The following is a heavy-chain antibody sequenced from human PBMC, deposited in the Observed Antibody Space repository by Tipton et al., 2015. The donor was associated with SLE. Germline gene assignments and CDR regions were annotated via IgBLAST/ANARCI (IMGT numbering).Heavy chain of an antibody. D-gene: IGHD3-3*01. Sequence: TLSLTCTVSGGSISSSSYYWGWIRQPPGKGLEWLGSIYYSGSTYYNPSPKSRVTISVDTSKNQFSLRLSSVTAADTAVYYCARHGVFGVVVSYYFDYWGQGTLVTVSS. J-gene: IGHJ4*02. V-gene: IGHV4-39*01. CDR3: ARHGVFGVVVSYYFDY. CDR2: IYYSGST. CDR1: GGSISSSSYY.